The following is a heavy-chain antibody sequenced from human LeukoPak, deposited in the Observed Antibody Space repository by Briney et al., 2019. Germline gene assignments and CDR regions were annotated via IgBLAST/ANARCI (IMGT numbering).Heavy chain of an antibody. CDR1: GYTFTSYA. V-gene: IGHV7-4-1*02. CDR3: ARGEAYGDYSYYYYGMDV. CDR2: INTNTGNP. Sequence: ASVKVSCKASGYTFTSYAMNWVRQAPGQGLEWMGWINTNTGNPTYAQGFTGRFVFSLDTSVSTAYLQISSLKAEDIAVYYCARGEAYGDYSYYYYGMDVWGQGTTVTVSS. D-gene: IGHD4-17*01. J-gene: IGHJ6*02.